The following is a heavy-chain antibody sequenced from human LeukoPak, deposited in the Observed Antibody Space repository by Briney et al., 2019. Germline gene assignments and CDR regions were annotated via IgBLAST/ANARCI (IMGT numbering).Heavy chain of an antibody. CDR2: ISGSGGST. CDR3: AKPAMVRGPLDY. J-gene: IGHJ4*02. V-gene: IGHV3-23*01. D-gene: IGHD3-10*01. CDR1: GFTFSSYA. Sequence: HSGGSLRLSCAASGFTFSSYAMRWVRQAPGKGLEWVSAISGSGGSTYYADSVKGRFTISRDNSKNTLYLQMNSLRAEDTAVYYCAKPAMVRGPLDYWGQGTLVTVSS.